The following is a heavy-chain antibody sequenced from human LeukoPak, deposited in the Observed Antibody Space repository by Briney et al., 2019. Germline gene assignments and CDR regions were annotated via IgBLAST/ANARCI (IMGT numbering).Heavy chain of an antibody. V-gene: IGHV1-3*01. CDR2: INAGNGNT. CDR1: GYTFTSYA. Sequence: ASVKVSCKASGYTFTSYAMHWVRQAPGQRLEWMGWINAGNGNTKYSQKFQGRVTITRDTSASTAYMELSSLRSEDTAVYYCATPRYCSGGSCYSPYYGMDVWGQGTTVTVSS. J-gene: IGHJ6*02. CDR3: ATPRYCSGGSCYSPYYGMDV. D-gene: IGHD2-15*01.